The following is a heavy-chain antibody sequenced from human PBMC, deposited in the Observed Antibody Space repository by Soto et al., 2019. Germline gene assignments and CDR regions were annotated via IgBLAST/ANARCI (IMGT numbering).Heavy chain of an antibody. CDR1: GYTFTGYY. Sequence: ASVKVSCKASGYTFTGYYMHWVRQAPGQGLEWMGWINPNSGGTNYAQKFQGRVTMTRDTSISTAYMELSRLRSDDTAVYYCATSRAGDSSSPVFDYWGQGTLVTVSS. J-gene: IGHJ4*02. CDR3: ATSRAGDSSSPVFDY. V-gene: IGHV1-2*02. CDR2: INPNSGGT. D-gene: IGHD6-6*01.